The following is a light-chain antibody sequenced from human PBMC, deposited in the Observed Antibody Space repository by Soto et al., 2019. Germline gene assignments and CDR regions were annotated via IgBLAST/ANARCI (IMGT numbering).Light chain of an antibody. CDR2: EVS. CDR3: QSYDSSLSGDV. V-gene: IGLV2-14*01. J-gene: IGLJ1*01. CDR1: SSDVGGYNY. Sequence: QSVLTQPASVSGSPGQSITISCTGTSSDVGGYNYVSWYQQHPGKAPKLMIYEVSNPPSGVSNRFSGSKSGTSAALAITGLRAEDEANYYCQSYDSSLSGDVFGTGTNVTVL.